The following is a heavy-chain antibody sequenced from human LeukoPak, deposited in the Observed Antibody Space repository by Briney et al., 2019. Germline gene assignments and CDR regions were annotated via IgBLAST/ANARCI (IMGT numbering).Heavy chain of an antibody. CDR3: ARQRAYGSSSPFDY. J-gene: IGHJ4*02. Sequence: SETLSLTCAVSGGSISSSNWWSWVRQPPGKGLEWIGEIYHSGSTTYSPSLKSRVTISVDKSKNQFSLKLRSVTAADTAVYYCARQRAYGSSSPFDYWGQGTLVTVSS. V-gene: IGHV4-4*02. D-gene: IGHD6-6*01. CDR1: GGSISSSNW. CDR2: IYHSGST.